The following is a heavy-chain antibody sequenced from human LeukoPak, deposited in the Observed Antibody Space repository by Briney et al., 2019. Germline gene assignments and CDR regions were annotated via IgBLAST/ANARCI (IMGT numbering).Heavy chain of an antibody. CDR1: GFTFSSYA. J-gene: IGHJ4*02. Sequence: GGSLRLSCAASGFTFSSYAMHWVRQAPGKGLEWVAVISYDGSNKYYADSVKGRFTISRDNSKNTLYLQMNSLRAEDTAVYYCARDESRVVVVPLDYWGQGTLVTVSS. CDR3: ARDESRVVVVPLDY. D-gene: IGHD2-2*01. CDR2: ISYDGSNK. V-gene: IGHV3-30-3*01.